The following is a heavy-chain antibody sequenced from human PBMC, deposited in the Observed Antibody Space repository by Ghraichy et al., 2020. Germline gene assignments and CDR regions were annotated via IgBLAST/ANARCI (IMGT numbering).Heavy chain of an antibody. Sequence: GGSLRLSCAASGFTFSSYAMHWVRQAPGKGLEWVAVISYYGSNKYYADSVKGRFTISRDNSKNTLYLQMNSLRAEDTAVYYCARDVSDYDSSGYPGGFDYWGQGTLVTVSS. CDR2: ISYYGSNK. V-gene: IGHV3-30*04. D-gene: IGHD3-22*01. J-gene: IGHJ4*02. CDR1: GFTFSSYA. CDR3: ARDVSDYDSSGYPGGFDY.